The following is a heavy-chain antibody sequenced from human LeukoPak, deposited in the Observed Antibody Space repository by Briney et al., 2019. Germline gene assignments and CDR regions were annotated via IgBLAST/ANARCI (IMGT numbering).Heavy chain of an antibody. V-gene: IGHV3-48*04. Sequence: GGSLRLSCAASGFTFSSYSMNWVRQAPGKGLEWVSCISSSSSTIYYADSVKGRFTISRDNAKNALYLQMNSLRAEDTAVYYCARDLLPVTTPGNFDYWGQGTLVTVSS. CDR2: ISSSSSTI. D-gene: IGHD4-17*01. J-gene: IGHJ4*02. CDR1: GFTFSSYS. CDR3: ARDLLPVTTPGNFDY.